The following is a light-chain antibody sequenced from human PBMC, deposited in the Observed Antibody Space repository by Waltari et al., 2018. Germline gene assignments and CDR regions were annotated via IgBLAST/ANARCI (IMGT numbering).Light chain of an antibody. V-gene: IGLV1-40*01. CDR3: QSYDTRLSASVI. Sequence: QSVLTQPPSVSGAPGQTVTISCIGGSSNIGAGYDVHWYQQLPQTAPKLLIYAATIRHSGISDRFAGSKSGTSASLVITGLQIEDEAVYYCQSYDTRLSASVIFGGGTELTVL. J-gene: IGLJ2*01. CDR2: AAT. CDR1: SSNIGAGYD.